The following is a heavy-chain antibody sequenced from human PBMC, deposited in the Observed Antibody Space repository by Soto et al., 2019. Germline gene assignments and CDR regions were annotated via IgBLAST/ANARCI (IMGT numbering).Heavy chain of an antibody. V-gene: IGHV3-30*18. J-gene: IGHJ4*02. CDR1: GFTFNSYG. D-gene: IGHD6-13*01. Sequence: HPGGSLRLSCAASGFTFNSYGIHWVRQAPGKGLEWVAVISYDSSNKYYADSVKGRFTISRDNSKNALYLQMNSLRAEDTAVYYCAKDRIGSSWYEGFDYWGQGTLVTVSS. CDR3: AKDRIGSSWYEGFDY. CDR2: ISYDSSNK.